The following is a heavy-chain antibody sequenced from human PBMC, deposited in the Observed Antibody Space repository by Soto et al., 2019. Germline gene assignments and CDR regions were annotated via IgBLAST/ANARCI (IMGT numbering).Heavy chain of an antibody. CDR1: GGSISSSSYY. Sequence: KPSETLSLTCTVSGGSISSSSYYWGWIRQPPGKGLEWIGSIYYSGSTYYNPSLKSRVTISVDTSKNQFSLRLSSVTAADTAVYYCASSEAAAGSYYYYGMDVWGQGTTVTVSS. CDR3: ASSEAAAGSYYYYGMDV. V-gene: IGHV4-39*01. CDR2: IYYSGST. D-gene: IGHD6-13*01. J-gene: IGHJ6*02.